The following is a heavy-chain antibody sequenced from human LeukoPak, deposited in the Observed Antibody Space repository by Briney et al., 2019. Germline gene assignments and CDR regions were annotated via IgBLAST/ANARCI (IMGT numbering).Heavy chain of an antibody. CDR3: ARDHSIGYFDY. CDR1: DGSITNYD. Sequence: SETLSLTCTVSDGSITNYDWSWVRQPPGKGPEFIGYIHYSGTANYNPSLRSRVTISVDTSKNQFSLKLSSVTAADTAVYYCARDHSIGYFDYWGQGTLVTVSS. J-gene: IGHJ4*02. V-gene: IGHV4-59*01. D-gene: IGHD6-19*01. CDR2: IHYSGTA.